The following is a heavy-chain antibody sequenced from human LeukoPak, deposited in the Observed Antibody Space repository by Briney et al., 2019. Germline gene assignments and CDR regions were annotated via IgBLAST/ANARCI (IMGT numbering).Heavy chain of an antibody. CDR2: IYENGGTT. Sequence: GGSLRLSCVGSGFTFRSHAMSWVRQAPEKGLEFVSGIYENGGTTYYADSVKGRFTISRDNSKNTLYLQMNSLRVEDTAVYYCAKEDYYDSGGPIDYWGQGTLVTVSS. CDR3: AKEDYYDSGGPIDY. CDR1: GFTFRSHA. J-gene: IGHJ4*02. D-gene: IGHD3-10*01. V-gene: IGHV3-23*01.